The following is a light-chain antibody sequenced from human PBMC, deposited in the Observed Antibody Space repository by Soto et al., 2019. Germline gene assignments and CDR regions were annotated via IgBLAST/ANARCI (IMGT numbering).Light chain of an antibody. J-gene: IGLJ2*01. CDR1: SGHSSYA. V-gene: IGLV4-69*01. Sequence: QPVLTQSPSASASLGASVKVTCTLSSGHSSYAIAWHQQQPEKGPRFLMKVNPDGSHTKGDGIPDRFSGSSSGAERYLTISRLQSEDEADYYCQTWGTGIVVFGGGTQLTVL. CDR2: VNPDGSH. CDR3: QTWGTGIVV.